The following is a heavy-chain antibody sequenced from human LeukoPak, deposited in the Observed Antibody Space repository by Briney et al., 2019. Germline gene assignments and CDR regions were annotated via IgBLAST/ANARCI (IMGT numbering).Heavy chain of an antibody. J-gene: IGHJ4*02. CDR2: ISYDGSNK. CDR1: GFTFSSYA. CDR3: ARTPWARIAVAGFDY. V-gene: IGHV3-30-3*01. Sequence: GSLRLSCAASGFTFSSYAMSWVRQAPGKGLEWVAVISYDGSNKYYADSVKGRFTISRDNSKNTLYLQMNSLRAEDTAVYYCARTPWARIAVAGFDYWGQGTLVTVSS. D-gene: IGHD6-19*01.